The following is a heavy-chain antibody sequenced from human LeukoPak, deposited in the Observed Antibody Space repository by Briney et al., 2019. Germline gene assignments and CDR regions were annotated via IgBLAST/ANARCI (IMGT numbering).Heavy chain of an antibody. V-gene: IGHV1-46*01. CDR2: INPSGGST. Sequence: ASVKVSCKASGYTFTSYYMHWVRQAPGQGLEWMGIINPSGGSTSYAQKFQGRVTMTRDTSTSTVYMELSSLRSEDTAVYYCARDKTNAMIGQYYFDYWGQGTLVTVSS. CDR1: GYTFTSYY. J-gene: IGHJ4*02. CDR3: ARDKTNAMIGQYYFDY. D-gene: IGHD3-16*01.